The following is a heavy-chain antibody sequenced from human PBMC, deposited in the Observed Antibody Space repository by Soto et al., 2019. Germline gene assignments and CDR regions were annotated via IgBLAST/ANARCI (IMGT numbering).Heavy chain of an antibody. J-gene: IGHJ4*02. CDR1: GFTFSSYG. V-gene: IGHV3-30*18. CDR3: AKDQYGDPSPLDY. D-gene: IGHD4-17*01. Sequence: QVQLVESGGGVVQPGRSLRLSCAASGFTFSSYGMHWVRQAPGKGLEWVAVISYDGSNKYYADSVKGRFTISRDNSKNTLYLQINSLRAEDTAVYYCAKDQYGDPSPLDYWGQGTLVTVSS. CDR2: ISYDGSNK.